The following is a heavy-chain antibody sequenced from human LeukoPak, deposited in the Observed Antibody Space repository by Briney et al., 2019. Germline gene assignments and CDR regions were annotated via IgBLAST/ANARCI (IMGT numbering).Heavy chain of an antibody. CDR3: ARASTPRNYFDH. V-gene: IGHV3-21*01. CDR1: GFTFDSYT. D-gene: IGHD4-23*01. Sequence: GGSLRLSCAASGFTFDSYTMNWVRQSPGKGLEWASSISSSNSYIYYMDSVRGRFTISRDNAANSLYLQMDSLRVDDTAIYYCARASTPRNYFDHWGRGILVTVSS. CDR2: ISSSNSYI. J-gene: IGHJ4*02.